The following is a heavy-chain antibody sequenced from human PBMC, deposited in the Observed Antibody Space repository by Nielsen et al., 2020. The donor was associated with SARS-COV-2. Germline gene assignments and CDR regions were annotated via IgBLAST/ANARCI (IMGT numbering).Heavy chain of an antibody. V-gene: IGHV3-21*05. CDR2: ISSSSSYT. Sequence: GGSLRLSCAASGFTFSSNAMSWVRQAPGKGLEWVSYISSSSSYTNYADSVKGRFTISRDNAKNSLYLQMNSLRAEDTAVYYCARDQMVRGVTTTSYMDVWGKGTTVTVSS. J-gene: IGHJ6*03. CDR1: GFTFSSNA. D-gene: IGHD3-10*01. CDR3: ARDQMVRGVTTTSYMDV.